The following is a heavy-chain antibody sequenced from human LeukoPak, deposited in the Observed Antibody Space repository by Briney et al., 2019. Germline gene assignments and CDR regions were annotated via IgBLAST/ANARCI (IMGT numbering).Heavy chain of an antibody. CDR3: ARIIVGATQAAFDI. V-gene: IGHV4-4*02. CDR1: GGSISSSNW. CDR2: IYHSGST. Sequence: PSETLSLTCAVSGGSISSSNWWSWVRQPPGKGLEWIGEIYHSGSTNYNPSLKSRVTISVDKSKNQFSLKLSSVTAADTAVYYCARIIVGATQAAFDIWGQGTMVTVSS. J-gene: IGHJ3*02. D-gene: IGHD1-26*01.